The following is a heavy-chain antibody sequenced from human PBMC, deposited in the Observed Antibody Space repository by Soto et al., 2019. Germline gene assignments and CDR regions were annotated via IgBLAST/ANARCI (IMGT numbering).Heavy chain of an antibody. CDR3: ARMGLHHGMDV. CDR1: GFTFSSYA. V-gene: IGHV3-30*09. Sequence: QVQVVESGGGVVQPGRSLRLSCAASGFTFSSYAMHWVRQAPGKGLEWVALISYDGSNKYYADSVKGRFAISRDNSKNTLYLQMNSLRAEDTAVYYCARMGLHHGMDVWGQGTTVTVSS. J-gene: IGHJ6*02. D-gene: IGHD5-12*01. CDR2: ISYDGSNK.